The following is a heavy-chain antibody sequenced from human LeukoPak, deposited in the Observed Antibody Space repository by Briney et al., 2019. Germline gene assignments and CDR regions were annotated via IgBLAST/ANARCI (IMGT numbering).Heavy chain of an antibody. CDR3: ARHERGSGSYDY. CDR1: GGSISSYY. CDR2: IYYSGST. V-gene: IGHV4-59*08. J-gene: IGHJ4*02. Sequence: SETLSLTCTVSGGSISSYYWGWIRPPPGKGLGWIGYIYYSGSTNYNPSLKSRVTISVDTSKNQFSLKLSSVTAADTAVYYCARHERGSGSYDYWGQGTLVTVSS. D-gene: IGHD3-10*01.